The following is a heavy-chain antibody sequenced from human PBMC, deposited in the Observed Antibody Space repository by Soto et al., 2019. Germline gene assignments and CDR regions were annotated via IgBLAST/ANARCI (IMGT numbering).Heavy chain of an antibody. D-gene: IGHD3-10*01. CDR3: ARDRAKYYYGSGSYYNRYYYYGMDV. Sequence: QVRLVQSGAEVKKPGSSVKVSCKASGGTFSSYAISWVRQAPGQGLEWMGGIIPIFGTANYAQKFQGRVTITADESTSTAYMELSSLRSEDTAVYYCARDRAKYYYGSGSYYNRYYYYGMDVWGQGTTVTVSS. J-gene: IGHJ6*02. CDR2: IIPIFGTA. CDR1: GGTFSSYA. V-gene: IGHV1-69*01.